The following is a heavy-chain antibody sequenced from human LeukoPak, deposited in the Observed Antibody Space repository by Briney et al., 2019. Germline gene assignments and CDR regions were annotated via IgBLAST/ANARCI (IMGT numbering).Heavy chain of an antibody. CDR3: ARDGGGYYRRDYYYYMDV. D-gene: IGHD3-3*01. Sequence: TLSLTCTVSGGSISSGSYYWSWIRQPAGKGLEWIGRIYTSGSTNYNPSPKSRVTISVDTSRNQFSLKLSSVTAADTAVYYCARDGGGYYRRDYYYYMDVWGKGTTVTVFS. CDR1: GGSISSGSYY. CDR2: IYTSGST. V-gene: IGHV4-61*02. J-gene: IGHJ6*03.